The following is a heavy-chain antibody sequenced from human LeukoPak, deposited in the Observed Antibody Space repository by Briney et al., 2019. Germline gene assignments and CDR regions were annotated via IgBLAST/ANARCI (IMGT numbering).Heavy chain of an antibody. CDR1: GFTFSSYS. Sequence: GGSLRLSCAASGFTFSSYSMNWVRQAPGKGLEWVSYISSSSSTIYYGDSVKGRFTISRDNAKNSLYLQMNSLRAEDTAVYYCARDLYRIVVVPHYFDYWGQGTLVTVSS. V-gene: IGHV3-48*01. CDR3: ARDLYRIVVVPHYFDY. D-gene: IGHD3-22*01. J-gene: IGHJ4*02. CDR2: ISSSSSTI.